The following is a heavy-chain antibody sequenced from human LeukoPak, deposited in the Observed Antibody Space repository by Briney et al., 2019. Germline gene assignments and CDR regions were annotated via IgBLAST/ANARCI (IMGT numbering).Heavy chain of an antibody. D-gene: IGHD3-10*01. CDR2: FDPEDGET. Sequence: ASVKVSCKVSGYTLTELSMHWVRQAPGKGLEWMGGFDPEDGETIYAQKFQGRVTMTEDTSTDTIYMELSSLRSEDTAVYYCATPNLDQTYYYGSGSSTPKFDYWGQGTLVTVSS. CDR3: ATPNLDQTYYYGSGSSTPKFDY. J-gene: IGHJ4*02. CDR1: GYTLTELS. V-gene: IGHV1-24*01.